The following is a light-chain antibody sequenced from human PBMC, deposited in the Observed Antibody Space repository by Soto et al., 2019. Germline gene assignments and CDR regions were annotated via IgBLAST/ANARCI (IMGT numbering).Light chain of an antibody. Sequence: QSVLAQPPSVSGAPGQRITISCTGSSSNIGAGYPIHWYQQLPGTAPRLLIFGNTIRPSGVPARLSGSRSGLAITGLQAEDEADYYCQSYDSSLSAYVFGAGTKVTVL. CDR1: SSNIGAGYP. J-gene: IGLJ1*01. CDR2: GNT. V-gene: IGLV1-40*01. CDR3: QSYDSSLSAYV.